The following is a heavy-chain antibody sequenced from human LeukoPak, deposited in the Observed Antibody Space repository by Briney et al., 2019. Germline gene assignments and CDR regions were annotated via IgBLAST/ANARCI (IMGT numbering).Heavy chain of an antibody. Sequence: EASVKVSCKASGGTFSSYAISWVRQATGQGLEWMGWMNPNSGNTGYAQKFQGRVTITRNTSISTAYMELSSLRSEDTAVYYCARRGCSSTSCSPFDYWGQGTLVTVSS. CDR2: MNPNSGNT. CDR1: GGTFSSYA. V-gene: IGHV1-8*03. CDR3: ARRGCSSTSCSPFDY. J-gene: IGHJ4*02. D-gene: IGHD2-2*01.